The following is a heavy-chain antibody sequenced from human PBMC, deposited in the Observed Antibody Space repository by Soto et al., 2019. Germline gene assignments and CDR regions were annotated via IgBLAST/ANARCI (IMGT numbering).Heavy chain of an antibody. CDR3: ARSTIFGLVKGGVNYYSYGMDV. Sequence: PGESLKISCKGSGYSFTSYWIGWVRQMPGKGLEWMGISYPGDSDTRYSPSFQGQVTISADKSISTAYLQWSSLKASDTAMYYCARSTIFGLVKGGVNYYSYGMDVWGQGTTVTVSS. V-gene: IGHV5-51*01. CDR1: GYSFTSYW. D-gene: IGHD3-3*01. J-gene: IGHJ6*02. CDR2: SYPGDSDT.